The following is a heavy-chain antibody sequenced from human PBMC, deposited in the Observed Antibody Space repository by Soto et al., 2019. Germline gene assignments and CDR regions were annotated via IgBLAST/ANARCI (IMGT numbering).Heavy chain of an antibody. CDR3: AKGTPAVRSGPDY. CDR2: ISASGTGT. J-gene: IGHJ4*02. Sequence: GGSLRLSCAASGFTLGSYGMTWVHQAPGKGLECVSAISASGTGTYYADSVKGRFTISRDISKNTLSLQMSSLRAEDTAVYYCAKGTPAVRSGPDYWGRGTLVTVSS. V-gene: IGHV3-23*01. D-gene: IGHD6-6*01. CDR1: GFTLGSYG.